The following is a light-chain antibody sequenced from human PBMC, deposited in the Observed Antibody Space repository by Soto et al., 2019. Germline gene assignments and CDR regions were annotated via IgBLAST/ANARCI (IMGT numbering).Light chain of an antibody. CDR2: KAS. V-gene: IGKV1-5*03. J-gene: IGKJ2*01. CDR3: QQYYSYVYT. CDR1: QTISSW. Sequence: DIQMTQSPSTLSGSVGDRVTITCRASQTISSWLAWYQQKPGKAPKLLIYKASTLKSGVPSRFSGSGSGTEFTLTISSLQPDDFATYYCQQYYSYVYTFGQGTKVDIK.